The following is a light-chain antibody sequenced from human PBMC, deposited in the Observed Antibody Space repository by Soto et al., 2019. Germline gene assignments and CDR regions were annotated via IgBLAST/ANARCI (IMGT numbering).Light chain of an antibody. J-gene: IGLJ2*01. CDR3: SSYTSASTLV. Sequence: QSALTQPASVSGSPGQSITISCTGTSSDVGGYNYVSWYQHHPGKAPKLMIYDVSDRPSGVSNRFSGSKSGNTASLTISGLQAEDEADYYCSSYTSASTLVFVGGTKLTAL. CDR2: DVS. V-gene: IGLV2-14*03. CDR1: SSDVGGYNY.